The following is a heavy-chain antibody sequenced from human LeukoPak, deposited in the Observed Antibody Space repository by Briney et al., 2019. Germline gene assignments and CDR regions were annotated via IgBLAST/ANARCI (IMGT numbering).Heavy chain of an antibody. D-gene: IGHD3-22*01. CDR2: IIPIFGTA. J-gene: IGHJ4*02. CDR1: GGTFSSYA. V-gene: IGHV1-69*13. CDR3: ARDRIYYDSSGYYPDDDY. Sequence: ASVKVSFKASGGTFSSYAISWVRQAPGQGLEWMGGIIPIFGTANYAQKFQGRVTITADESTSTAYMELSSLRSEDTAVYYCARDRIYYDSSGYYPDDDYWGQGTLVTVSS.